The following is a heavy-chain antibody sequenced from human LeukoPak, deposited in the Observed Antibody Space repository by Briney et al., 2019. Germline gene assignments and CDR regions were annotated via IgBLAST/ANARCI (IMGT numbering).Heavy chain of an antibody. V-gene: IGHV4-59*01. Sequence: SGTLSLTCTVSGGSISSYYWSWIRQPPGKGLEWIGYIYYSGSTNYNPSLKNRVTISVDTSKNQFSLKLSSVTAADTAVYYCARGAEGSSGWDQTINFDYWGQGTLVTVSS. J-gene: IGHJ4*02. CDR3: ARGAEGSSGWDQTINFDY. CDR1: GGSISSYY. CDR2: IYYSGST. D-gene: IGHD6-19*01.